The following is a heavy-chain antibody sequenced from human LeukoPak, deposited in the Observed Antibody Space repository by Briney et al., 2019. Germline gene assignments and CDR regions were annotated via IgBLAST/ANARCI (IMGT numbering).Heavy chain of an antibody. CDR2: IYPGDSDT. CDR3: ARRARITIFGVSNDAFDI. V-gene: IGHV5-51*01. Sequence: GESLKISCKGSGYSFTSYWIGWVRQMPGKGLEWMGIIYPGDSDTRYSPSFQGQVTISADKSISTAYLQWSSLKASDTAMYYCARRARITIFGVSNDAFDIWGQGTMVTVS. J-gene: IGHJ3*02. CDR1: GYSFTSYW. D-gene: IGHD3-3*01.